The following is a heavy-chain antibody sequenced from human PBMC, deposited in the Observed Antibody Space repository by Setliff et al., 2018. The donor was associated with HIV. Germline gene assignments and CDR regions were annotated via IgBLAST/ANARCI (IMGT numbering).Heavy chain of an antibody. CDR2: INPGSGDT. V-gene: IGHV1-2*02. CDR3: ARVLSVTMIRGAHGY. J-gene: IGHJ4*02. CDR1: GYTFAAYY. D-gene: IGHD3-10*01. Sequence: ASVKVSCKASGYTFAAYYIHWLRQAPGQGLEWMGWINPGSGDTNYARKFQGRVTMTSDTSTRTVYMELSSLTSDDTAVYFCARVLSVTMIRGAHGYWGQGTLVTVSS.